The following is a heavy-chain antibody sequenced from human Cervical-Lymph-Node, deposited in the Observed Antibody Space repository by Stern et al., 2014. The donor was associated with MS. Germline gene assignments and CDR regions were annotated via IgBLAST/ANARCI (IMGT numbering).Heavy chain of an antibody. Sequence: VQLVESGGGVVQPGGSLRLSCSASGFTFSNYDMHWVRQAPGKGLEWLTMISYDGSNKWYADSVKGRFTISRDNSKNTLDLQMNSLRADDTAVYFCAMALDYYYGMDVWGQGTTVTVSS. J-gene: IGHJ6*02. V-gene: IGHV3-30*03. CDR2: ISYDGSNK. CDR1: GFTFSNYD. CDR3: AMALDYYYGMDV.